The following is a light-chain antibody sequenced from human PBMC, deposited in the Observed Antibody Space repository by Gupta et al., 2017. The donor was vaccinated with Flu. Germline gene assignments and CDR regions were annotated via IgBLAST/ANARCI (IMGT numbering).Light chain of an antibody. Sequence: DIVMTQSPDSLGVSLGERATINCKSSQNLLYNSNNKNYLAWFQQKPGQPPKLIIYWASTRQSGVPDRFSGSGSGTDFTLTISSLQAEDVAVYYCQQYYGTPFTFGPGTKVDIK. J-gene: IGKJ3*01. V-gene: IGKV4-1*01. CDR1: QNLLYNSNNKNY. CDR3: QQYYGTPFT. CDR2: WAS.